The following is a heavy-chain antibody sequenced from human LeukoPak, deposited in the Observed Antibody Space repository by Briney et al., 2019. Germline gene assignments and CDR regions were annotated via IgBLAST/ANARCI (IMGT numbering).Heavy chain of an antibody. CDR1: GGSISSGGYY. Sequence: SETLSLTCTVSGGSISSGGYYWSWIRQPPGKGLEWIGYIYHSGSTYYNPSLKSRVTISVDRSKNQFSLKLSSVTAADTAVYYCAREGDFWSGSYYMDVWGKGTTVTVSS. J-gene: IGHJ6*03. CDR2: IYHSGST. CDR3: AREGDFWSGSYYMDV. V-gene: IGHV4-30-2*01. D-gene: IGHD3-3*01.